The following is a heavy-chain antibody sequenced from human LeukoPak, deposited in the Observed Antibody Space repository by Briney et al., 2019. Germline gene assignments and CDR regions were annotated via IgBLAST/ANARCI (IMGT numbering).Heavy chain of an antibody. J-gene: IGHJ4*02. V-gene: IGHV1-8*01. Sequence: ASVKVSCKASGYTFTSYDINWVRQATGQGLEWMGWMNPNSGNTGYAQKFQGRVTMTRNTSISTAYMELSSLRSEDTAVYYCATGQRSGVIVVAYYFDYWGQGTLVTVSS. CDR1: GYTFTSYD. CDR2: MNPNSGNT. CDR3: ATGQRSGVIVVAYYFDY. D-gene: IGHD2-21*01.